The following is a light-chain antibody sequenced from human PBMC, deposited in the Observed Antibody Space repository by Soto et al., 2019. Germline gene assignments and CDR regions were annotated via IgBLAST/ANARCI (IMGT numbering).Light chain of an antibody. V-gene: IGLV4-60*02. J-gene: IGLJ3*02. Sequence: QPVLTQSSSASASLRSSVKLTCTLSSGHSSYIIAWHQQQPGKAPRYLMKLEGSGSYNKGSGVPDRFSGSSSGADRYLTISNLQFEDEADYYCETWDSNTHTVFGGGTKLTVL. CDR2: LEGSGSY. CDR3: ETWDSNTHTV. CDR1: SGHSSYI.